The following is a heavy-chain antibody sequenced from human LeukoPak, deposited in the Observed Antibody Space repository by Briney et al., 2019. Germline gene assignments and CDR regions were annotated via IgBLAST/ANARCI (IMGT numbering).Heavy chain of an antibody. CDR2: IIPIFGTA. CDR1: VGTFRKYA. Sequence: ASVTVSCKASVGTFRKYAISWLRQAPGQGLEWMGVIIPIFGTANYAQKFQGRVTITPDESTSTAYMELSSLRSEDTAVYYCARARSIAVAGTDFDYWGQGTLVTVSS. V-gene: IGHV1-69*01. J-gene: IGHJ4*02. D-gene: IGHD6-19*01. CDR3: ARARSIAVAGTDFDY.